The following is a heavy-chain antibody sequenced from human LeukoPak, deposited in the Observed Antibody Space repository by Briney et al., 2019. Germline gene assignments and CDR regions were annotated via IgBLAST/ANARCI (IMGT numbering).Heavy chain of an antibody. CDR1: GFTFSSYA. V-gene: IGHV3-23*01. CDR2: ISGSGGST. J-gene: IGHJ4*02. Sequence: GGSLRLSCAASGFTFSSYAVSWVRQAPGKGLEWVSAISGSGGSTYYADSVKGRFTISRDNSKNTLYLQMNSLRAEDTALYYCAKGGARGLIMYYFDYWGQGTLVTVSS. D-gene: IGHD3-10*01. CDR3: AKGGARGLIMYYFDY.